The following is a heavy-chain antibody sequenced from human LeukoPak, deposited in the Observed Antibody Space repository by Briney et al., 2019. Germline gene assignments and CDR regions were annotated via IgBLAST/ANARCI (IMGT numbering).Heavy chain of an antibody. CDR3: ASYYYDSRGPFDY. Sequence: SVKVSCKASGGTFSSYAISWVRQAPGQGLEWMGRIIPILGIANYAQKFQGRVTITADKSTSTAYMELSSLRSEDTAVYYCASYYYDSRGPFDYWGQGTLVTVSS. J-gene: IGHJ4*02. CDR2: IIPILGIA. CDR1: GGTFSSYA. D-gene: IGHD3-22*01. V-gene: IGHV1-69*04.